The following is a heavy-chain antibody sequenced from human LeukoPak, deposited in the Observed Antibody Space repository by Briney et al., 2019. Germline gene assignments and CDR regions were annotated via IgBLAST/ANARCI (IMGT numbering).Heavy chain of an antibody. Sequence: GSSVKVSCKASGYTFTGYYMHWVRQAPGQGLEWMGWINPNSGGTNYAQKFQGRVTMTRDTSISTAYMELSRLRSDDTAVYYCARAASKETYYDILTGYHMDVWGKGTTVTISS. CDR2: INPNSGGT. CDR3: ARAASKETYYDILTGYHMDV. D-gene: IGHD3-9*01. V-gene: IGHV1-2*02. CDR1: GYTFTGYY. J-gene: IGHJ6*04.